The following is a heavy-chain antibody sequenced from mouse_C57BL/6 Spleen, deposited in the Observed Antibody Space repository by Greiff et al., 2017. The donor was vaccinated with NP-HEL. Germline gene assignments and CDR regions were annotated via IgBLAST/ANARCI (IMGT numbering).Heavy chain of an antibody. D-gene: IGHD1-1*01. CDR1: GYTFTSYW. J-gene: IGHJ4*01. V-gene: IGHV1-61*01. CDR2: IYPSDSET. CDR3: ARDYYGSSYDAMDY. Sequence: VQLQQPGAELVRPGSSVKLSCKASGYTFTSYWLDWVKQRPGQGLEWIGNIYPSDSETHYNQKFKDKATLTVDKSSSTAYMQLSSLTSEDSAVYYWARDYYGSSYDAMDYWGQGTSVTVSS.